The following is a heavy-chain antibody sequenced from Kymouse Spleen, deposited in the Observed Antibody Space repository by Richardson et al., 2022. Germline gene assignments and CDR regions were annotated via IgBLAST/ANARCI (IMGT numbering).Heavy chain of an antibody. D-gene: IGHD3-10*01. J-gene: IGHJ4*02. Sequence: EVQLVESGGGLVQPGGSLRLSCAASGFTFSSYWMHWVRQAPGKGLVWVSRINSDGSSTSYADSVKGRFTISRDNAKNTLYLQMNSLRAEDTAVYYCARERVHYYGSGTFDYWGQGTLVTVSS. CDR3: ARERVHYYGSGTFDY. V-gene: IGHV3-74*01. CDR2: INSDGSST. CDR1: GFTFSSYW.